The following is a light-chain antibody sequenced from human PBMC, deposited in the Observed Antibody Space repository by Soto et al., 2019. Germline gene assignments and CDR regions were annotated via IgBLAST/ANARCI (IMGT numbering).Light chain of an antibody. J-gene: IGKJ1*01. CDR1: QSVRSN. Sequence: EIVMTQSPATLSVSPGDRATLSCRASQSVRSNLAWYQQKPGQSPRLLIYGASTRATGVPARFSGSGSGTEFTLTISSLQSEDFAVYYCQHYNNWPAFGQGTKVEIK. V-gene: IGKV3-15*01. CDR2: GAS. CDR3: QHYNNWPA.